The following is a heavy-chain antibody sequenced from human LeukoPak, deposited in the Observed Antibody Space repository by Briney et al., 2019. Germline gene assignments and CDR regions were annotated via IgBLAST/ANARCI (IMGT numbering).Heavy chain of an antibody. J-gene: IGHJ4*02. V-gene: IGHV3-21*01. D-gene: IGHD2-2*01. CDR3: ARDFDSSTSCFAY. CDR1: GFTFSSYS. Sequence: GGSLRLSCAASGFTFSSYSMNWVRQAPGKGLEWVSSISRSSGSIYYPDSVKGRFTICRDNAKNSLYLQMNSLRAEDTAVYYCARDFDSSTSCFAYWGQGTLVTVSS. CDR2: ISRSSGSI.